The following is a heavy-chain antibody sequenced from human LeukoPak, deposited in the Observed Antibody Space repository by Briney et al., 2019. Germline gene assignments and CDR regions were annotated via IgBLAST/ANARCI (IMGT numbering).Heavy chain of an antibody. CDR2: INPSGGCT. CDR1: GYTFTSYY. V-gene: IGHV1-46*01. D-gene: IGHD1-26*01. Sequence: ASVKVSCKASGYTFTSYYMHWVRQAPGQGLEWMGIINPSGGCTRYAQKFQGRVTMTRDTATSTVYMELSSLRSEDTAVYYCASGGVGSLLYLDYWGQGTLVTVSS. J-gene: IGHJ4*02. CDR3: ASGGVGSLLYLDY.